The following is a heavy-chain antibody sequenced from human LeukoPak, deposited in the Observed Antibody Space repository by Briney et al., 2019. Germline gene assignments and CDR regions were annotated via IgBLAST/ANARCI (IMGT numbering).Heavy chain of an antibody. D-gene: IGHD3-10*01. Sequence: PGGSLRLSCAASGFTFSSYAMHWVRQAPGKGLEWVAVISYDGSNKYYADSVKGRFTIPRDNSKNTLYLQMNSLRAEDTAVYYCAREAYYGSGSYSDYWGQGTLVTVSS. J-gene: IGHJ4*02. CDR2: ISYDGSNK. CDR1: GFTFSSYA. CDR3: AREAYYGSGSYSDY. V-gene: IGHV3-30-3*01.